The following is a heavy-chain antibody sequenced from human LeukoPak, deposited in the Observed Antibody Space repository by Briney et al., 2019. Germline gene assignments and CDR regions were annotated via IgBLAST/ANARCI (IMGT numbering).Heavy chain of an antibody. D-gene: IGHD6-6*01. J-gene: IGHJ4*02. V-gene: IGHV4-31*03. CDR2: IYYSGST. CDR1: GGSISSGGYY. CDR3: AREDGRSSSPVDY. Sequence: SETLSLTCTVSGGSISSGGYYWSWIRQHPGKGLEWIGYIYYSGSTYYNPSLKSRVTISVDTSKNQFSLKLSSVTAADTAVYYCAREDGRSSSPVDYWGQGTLVTVSS.